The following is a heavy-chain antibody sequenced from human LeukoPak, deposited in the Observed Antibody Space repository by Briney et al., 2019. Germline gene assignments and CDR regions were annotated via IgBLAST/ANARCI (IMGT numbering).Heavy chain of an antibody. Sequence: PGESLRLSCAASGFTFSSYGMSWVRQAPGKGLEWVSSITSRSSYTYYADSMKGRFTISRDNAKNSLYLQMNSLRAEDTAIYYCARDPIASAASGEDSWGQGTLVTVSS. V-gene: IGHV3-21*01. D-gene: IGHD6-13*01. CDR2: ITSRSSYT. CDR1: GFTFSSYG. J-gene: IGHJ4*02. CDR3: ARDPIASAASGEDS.